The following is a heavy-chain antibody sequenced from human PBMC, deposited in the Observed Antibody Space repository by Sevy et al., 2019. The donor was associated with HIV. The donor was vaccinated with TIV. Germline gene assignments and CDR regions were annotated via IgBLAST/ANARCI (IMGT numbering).Heavy chain of an antibody. CDR1: GGSFSGYY. J-gene: IGHJ6*02. Sequence: SETLSLTCAVYGGSFSGYYWSWIRQPPGKGLEWIGEINHSGSTNYNPSLKSRVTISVDTSKNQFSLKLSSVTAADTAVYYCARGATVTRGAYFYYYYGMDVWAKGPRSPSP. CDR2: INHSGST. V-gene: IGHV4-34*01. CDR3: ARGATVTRGAYFYYYYGMDV. D-gene: IGHD4-17*01.